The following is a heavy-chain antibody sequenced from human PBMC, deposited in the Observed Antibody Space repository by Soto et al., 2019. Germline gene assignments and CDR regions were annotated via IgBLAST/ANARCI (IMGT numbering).Heavy chain of an antibody. V-gene: IGHV1-69*06. CDR1: GATFSSYA. J-gene: IGHJ6*02. D-gene: IGHD2-15*01. CDR2: IIPIFGTA. Sequence: SVKVSCKASGATFSSYAISWVRQAPGQGLEWMGGIIPIFGTANYAQKFQGRVTITADKSTSTAYMELSSLRSEDTAVYYCARCLGLSVVAAIGHYGMDVWGQGTTVTVSS. CDR3: ARCLGLSVVAAIGHYGMDV.